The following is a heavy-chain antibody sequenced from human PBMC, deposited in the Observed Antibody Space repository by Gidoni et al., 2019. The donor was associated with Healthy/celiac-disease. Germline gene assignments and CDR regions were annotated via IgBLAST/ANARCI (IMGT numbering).Heavy chain of an antibody. D-gene: IGHD3-22*01. Sequence: QVQLQESGPGLVKPSQTLSLTCTVSGGSISSGSSYWSWIRQPAGKGLEWIGRIYTSGSTNYNPALKSRVTISVDKSKNQFSLKLSSVTAADTAGYYCSAFMDYYDSSGYLPFDYWGQGTLVTVSS. CDR3: SAFMDYYDSSGYLPFDY. V-gene: IGHV4-61*02. J-gene: IGHJ4*02. CDR2: IYTSGST. CDR1: GGSISSGSSY.